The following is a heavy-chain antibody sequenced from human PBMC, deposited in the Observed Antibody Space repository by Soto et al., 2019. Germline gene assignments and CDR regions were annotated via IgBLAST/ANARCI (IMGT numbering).Heavy chain of an antibody. CDR3: ASVRVVEAATNFDS. V-gene: IGHV3-74*01. CDR1: GFTFTNYW. D-gene: IGHD2-15*01. J-gene: IGHJ4*02. Sequence: GESLKISCAASGFTFTNYWMHWVRQAPGKGLVWVSRINSDGSSTNYADSVKGRFTISRDNAKNTLYLQMNSLRAEDTAVYYCASVRVVEAATNFDSWGQGTLVTVSS. CDR2: INSDGSST.